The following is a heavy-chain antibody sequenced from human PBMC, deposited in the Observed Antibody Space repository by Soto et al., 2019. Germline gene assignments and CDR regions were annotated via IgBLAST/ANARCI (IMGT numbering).Heavy chain of an antibody. J-gene: IGHJ6*02. D-gene: IGHD3-3*01. Sequence: GGSLRLSCAASGFTFSSYGMHWVRQAPGKGLEWVAVISYDGSNKYYADSVKGRFTISRDNSKNTLYLQMNSLRAEDTAVYYCAKQYEGFLEWFAPYGMDVWGQGTTVTVSS. V-gene: IGHV3-30*18. CDR1: GFTFSSYG. CDR3: AKQYEGFLEWFAPYGMDV. CDR2: ISYDGSNK.